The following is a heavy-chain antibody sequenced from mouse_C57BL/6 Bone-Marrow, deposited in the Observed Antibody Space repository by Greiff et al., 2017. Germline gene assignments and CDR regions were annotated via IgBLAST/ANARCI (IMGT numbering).Heavy chain of an antibody. CDR3: ARWATVVAIDY. CDR1: GYTFTSYW. J-gene: IGHJ2*01. D-gene: IGHD1-1*01. CDR2: INPSNGGT. V-gene: IGHV1-53*01. Sequence: QVQLQQPGTELVKPGASVKLSCKASGYTFTSYWMHCVKQRPGQGLEWIGNINPSNGGTNYNEKFKSKATLTVDKSSSTAYMPLSSLTSEDSAVYYCARWATVVAIDYWGQGTTLTVSS.